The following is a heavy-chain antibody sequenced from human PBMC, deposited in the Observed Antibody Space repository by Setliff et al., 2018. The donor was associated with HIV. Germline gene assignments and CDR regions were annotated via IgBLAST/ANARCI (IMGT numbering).Heavy chain of an antibody. J-gene: IGHJ1*01. Sequence: GASVKVSCKASGYTFTSYDINWVRQATGQGLEWLGWMNPNSGNTGYAQKFQGRVTVTRNTSISTAYMELSSLRSEDTAVYYCATPMFPNYHDNSVLIDWGQGTPVTVSS. D-gene: IGHD3-22*01. CDR1: GYTFTSYD. CDR3: ATPMFPNYHDNSVLID. V-gene: IGHV1-8*02. CDR2: MNPNSGNT.